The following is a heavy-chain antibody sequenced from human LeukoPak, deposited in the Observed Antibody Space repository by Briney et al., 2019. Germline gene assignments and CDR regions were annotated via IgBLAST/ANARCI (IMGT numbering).Heavy chain of an antibody. J-gene: IGHJ3*02. D-gene: IGHD4-17*01. CDR1: GYTFTGYY. CDR2: INPNSGGT. V-gene: IGHV1-2*02. CDR3: ARLDTATDAFDI. Sequence: ASVKVSCKASGYTFTGYYMHRVRQAPGQGLEWMGWINPNSGGTNYAQKFQGRVTMTRDTSISTAYMELSRLRSDDTAVYYCARLDTATDAFDIWGQGTMVTVSS.